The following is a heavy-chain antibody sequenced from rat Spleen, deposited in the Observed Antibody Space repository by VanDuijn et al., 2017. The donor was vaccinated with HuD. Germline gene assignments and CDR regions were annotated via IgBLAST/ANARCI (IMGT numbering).Heavy chain of an antibody. J-gene: IGHJ3*01. V-gene: IGHV5-29*01. CDR3: ASRTGNWFAY. CDR2: ISYDGRRT. D-gene: IGHD4-2*01. Sequence: EVQLVESGGGLVQPGRSMKLSCAASGFTFSNYGMAWVRQAPTKGLEWVATISYDGRRTYYRDSVKGRFTISRDNAKSILYLQMDSLRSEDTATYYCASRTGNWFAYWGQGTLVTVSS. CDR1: GFTFSNYG.